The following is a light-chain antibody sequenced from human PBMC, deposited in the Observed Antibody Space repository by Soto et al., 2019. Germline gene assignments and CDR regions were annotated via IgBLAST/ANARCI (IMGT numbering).Light chain of an antibody. CDR3: QQYGISPQT. J-gene: IGKJ1*01. CDR1: QSVGSNY. CDR2: GAS. Sequence: EIVLTQSPGTLSLSPGERATLSCRASQSVGSNYLAWYQQKPGQAPRLLIYGASSRATGIPDRFSGSGSGTDFTLTISRLEPEDFAVYYCQQYGISPQTFGQGTKVEIK. V-gene: IGKV3-20*01.